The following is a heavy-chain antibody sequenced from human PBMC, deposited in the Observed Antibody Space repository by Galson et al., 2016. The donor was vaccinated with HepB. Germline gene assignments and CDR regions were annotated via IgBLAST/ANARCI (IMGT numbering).Heavy chain of an antibody. CDR3: AHRHIVAAAPHFDY. V-gene: IGHV2-70*12. CDR1: GFSLNTSGMC. Sequence: PALVKPTQTLTLTCTFSGFSLNTSGMCVNWIRQSPGRALEWLALLDWDDDEYYNTSLKTRLSISKDTSKNQVVLTMTNMDPVDTATYYCAHRHIVAAAPHFDYWGQGKLVTVSS. J-gene: IGHJ4*02. D-gene: IGHD6-13*01. CDR2: LDWDDDE.